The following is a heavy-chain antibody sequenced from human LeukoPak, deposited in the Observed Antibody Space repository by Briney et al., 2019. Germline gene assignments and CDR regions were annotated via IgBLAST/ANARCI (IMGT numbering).Heavy chain of an antibody. V-gene: IGHV4-39*07. CDR2: IFYTGST. CDR1: SGSISTSNYY. D-gene: IGHD2-2*01. J-gene: IGHJ4*02. CDR3: ARFHPAALNYIDQ. Sequence: KPSETLSLTCTVSSGSISTSNYYWGWVRQPPGKALEWIGNIFYTGSTYYSPSLKSRVTISLDTSRNQFSLRLNSVTAADTAVYYCARFHPAALNYIDQWGQGTLVTVSS.